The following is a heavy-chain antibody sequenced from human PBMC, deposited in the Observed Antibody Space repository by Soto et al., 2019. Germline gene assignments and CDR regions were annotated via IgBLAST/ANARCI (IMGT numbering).Heavy chain of an antibody. V-gene: IGHV1-8*01. D-gene: IGHD3-3*01. J-gene: IGHJ6*03. CDR1: GYTLTRDD. Sequence: ASVKVSCQTSGYTLTRDDINWVRQATGQGLEWMGWMNPNSGNTGYAQKFQGRVTMTRNTSISTAYMELSSLRSEDTAVYYCARAIHAHAFWSGYMYYYYYMDVWGKGTTVTVSS. CDR2: MNPNSGNT. CDR3: ARAIHAHAFWSGYMYYYYYMDV.